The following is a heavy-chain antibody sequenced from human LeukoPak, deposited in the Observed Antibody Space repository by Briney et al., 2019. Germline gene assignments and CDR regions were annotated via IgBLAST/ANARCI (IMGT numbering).Heavy chain of an antibody. CDR3: ARAWYSSGWRAFDI. D-gene: IGHD6-19*01. J-gene: IGHJ3*02. CDR1: GFTFSADA. Sequence: GGSLRLSCAASGFTFSADAMHCLRQAPGKGGEWVAGISHDATTEYYADSLKGRFTISRDNSQHTVYLQMDSLRAEDTALYYCARAWYSSGWRAFDIWGQGTLVTVSS. CDR2: ISHDATTE. V-gene: IGHV3-30*04.